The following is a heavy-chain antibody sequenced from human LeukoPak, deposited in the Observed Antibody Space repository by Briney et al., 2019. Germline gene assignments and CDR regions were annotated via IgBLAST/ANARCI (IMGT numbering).Heavy chain of an antibody. CDR2: IIPILGIA. CDR3: ARGASSSSRDPFDY. CDR1: GGTFSSYA. J-gene: IGHJ4*02. Sequence: GASVKVSCKASGGTFSSYAISWVRQAPGQGLEWMGRIIPILGIANYAQKFQGRVTITADKSTSTAYMELSSLRSEDTAVYYCARGASSSSRDPFDYWGQGTLVTVSS. D-gene: IGHD6-6*01. V-gene: IGHV1-69*04.